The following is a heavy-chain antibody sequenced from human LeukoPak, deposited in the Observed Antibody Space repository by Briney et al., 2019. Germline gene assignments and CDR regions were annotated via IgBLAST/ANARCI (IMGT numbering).Heavy chain of an antibody. V-gene: IGHV1-69*13. CDR1: GGTFSSYA. Sequence: SVKVSXKASGGTFSSYAISWVRQAPGQGLEWMGGIIPIFGTANYAQKFQGRVTITADESTSTAYMELSSLRSEDTAVYYCARAGRQLLYTGIDYWGQGTLVTVSS. CDR3: ARAGRQLLYTGIDY. CDR2: IIPIFGTA. J-gene: IGHJ4*02. D-gene: IGHD2-2*02.